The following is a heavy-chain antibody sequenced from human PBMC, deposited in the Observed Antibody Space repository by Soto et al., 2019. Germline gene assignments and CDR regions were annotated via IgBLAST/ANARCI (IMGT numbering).Heavy chain of an antibody. Sequence: SETLSLTCTVSVVSISSYYWSWIRHPAVKGLEWIGRIYTSGSTNYNPSLKSRVTMSVDTSKNQFSLKLSSVTAADTAVYYCARHMGGGSSWPLGYSDQRNRVTVS. D-gene: IGHD6-13*01. V-gene: IGHV4-4*07. CDR2: IYTSGST. CDR3: ARHMGGGSSWPLGY. J-gene: IGHJ4*02. CDR1: VVSISSYY.